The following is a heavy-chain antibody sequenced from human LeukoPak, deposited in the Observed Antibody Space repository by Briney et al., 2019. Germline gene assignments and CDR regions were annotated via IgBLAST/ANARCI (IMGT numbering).Heavy chain of an antibody. Sequence: ASVKVSCKASGYTFTSYYMHWVRQAPGQGLEWMGIINPSGGSTSYAQKFQGRVTMTRDMSTSTAYMELSSLRSEDTAVYYCARTYYYDSSGYYLIGAFDIWGQGTMVTVSS. J-gene: IGHJ3*02. CDR3: ARTYYYDSSGYYLIGAFDI. CDR2: INPSGGST. V-gene: IGHV1-46*01. D-gene: IGHD3-22*01. CDR1: GYTFTSYY.